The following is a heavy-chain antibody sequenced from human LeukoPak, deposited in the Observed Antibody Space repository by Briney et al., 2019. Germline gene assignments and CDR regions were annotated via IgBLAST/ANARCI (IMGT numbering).Heavy chain of an antibody. CDR3: ARDAGDPLTYYYDY. Sequence: ASVKVSCKASGYTFTDYYMHWVRQAPGQGLEWMGWINPNSGGTNYAQKFQGRVTMTRDTSISTAYMELNRLRSDDTAVYYCARDAGDPLTYYYDYWGQGTLVTVSS. D-gene: IGHD3-9*01. J-gene: IGHJ4*02. CDR1: GYTFTDYY. CDR2: INPNSGGT. V-gene: IGHV1-2*02.